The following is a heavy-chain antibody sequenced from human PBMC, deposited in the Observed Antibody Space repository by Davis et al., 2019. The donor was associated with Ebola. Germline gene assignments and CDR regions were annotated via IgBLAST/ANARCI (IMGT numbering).Heavy chain of an antibody. D-gene: IGHD4-17*01. CDR1: GGSISSGDYY. V-gene: IGHV4-30-4*01. Sequence: MPSETLSLTCTVSGGSISSGDYYWSWIRQPPGKGLEWIGYIYYSGSTYYNPSLKSRVTISVDTSKNQFSLKLSSVTAADTAVYYCARLFLHGDYGFDYWGQGTLVTVSS. J-gene: IGHJ4*02. CDR3: ARLFLHGDYGFDY. CDR2: IYYSGST.